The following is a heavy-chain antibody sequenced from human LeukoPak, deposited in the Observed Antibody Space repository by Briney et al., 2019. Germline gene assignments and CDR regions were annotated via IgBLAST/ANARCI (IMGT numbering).Heavy chain of an antibody. CDR2: IYYSGST. D-gene: IGHD6-13*01. Sequence: SETLSLTCTVSGGSISSYYWSWIRQPPGKGLEWIGYIYYSGSTNYNPSLKSRVTISVDTSKNQFSLKLSSVTAADTAVYYCARDRLAAAGRYYYYGVDVWGQGTTVTVSS. CDR1: GGSISSYY. J-gene: IGHJ6*02. CDR3: ARDRLAAAGRYYYYGVDV. V-gene: IGHV4-59*01.